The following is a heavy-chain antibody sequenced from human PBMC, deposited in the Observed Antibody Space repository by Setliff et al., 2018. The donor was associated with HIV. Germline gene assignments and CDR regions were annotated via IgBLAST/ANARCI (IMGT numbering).Heavy chain of an antibody. D-gene: IGHD5-18*01. CDR1: GDSITSYY. CDR2: IYYTGST. CDR3: ARTRGYSLYYFDY. Sequence: SETLSLTCTVSGDSITSYYWSWIRQPPGKGLEWIGYIYYTGSTTYNPSLKSRVTMSGDTSKNKVSLKSRSVSAADTAVYYCARTRGYSLYYFDYWGQGTLVTVSS. V-gene: IGHV4-59*01. J-gene: IGHJ4*02.